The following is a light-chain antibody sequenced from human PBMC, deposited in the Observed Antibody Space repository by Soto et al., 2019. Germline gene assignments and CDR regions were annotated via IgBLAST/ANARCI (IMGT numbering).Light chain of an antibody. V-gene: IGKV3-20*01. CDR2: GAS. J-gene: IGKJ1*01. Sequence: EIVLTQSPGTLSLSPGESATLSCRASQRGSSSYLAWYQQKPGQAPRLLIYGASSRAPGIQDRFSGSGSGTDFTLTLSRLEPEDFAVDAGQQYGIAPWTFGQGTKVEI. CDR3: QQYGIAPWT. CDR1: QRGSSSY.